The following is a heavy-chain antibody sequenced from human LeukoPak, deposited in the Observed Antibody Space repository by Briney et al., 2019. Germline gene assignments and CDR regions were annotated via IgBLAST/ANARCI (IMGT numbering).Heavy chain of an antibody. CDR2: IYYSGST. CDR1: GGSVRSANSY. Sequence: SETLSLTCSVSGGSVRSANSYWSWIRQPPGKGLEWIGYIYYSGSTNYNPSLKSRVTISVDTSKNQFSLKLSSVTAADTAVYYCARGAGQWLVPDYWGQGTLVTVSS. D-gene: IGHD6-19*01. J-gene: IGHJ4*02. V-gene: IGHV4-61*01. CDR3: ARGAGQWLVPDY.